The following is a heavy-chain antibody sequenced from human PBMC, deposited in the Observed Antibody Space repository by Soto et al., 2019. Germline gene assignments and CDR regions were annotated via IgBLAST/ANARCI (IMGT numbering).Heavy chain of an antibody. CDR3: ARGETVRGYYDSSGSFLAGRR. V-gene: IGHV4-59*01. J-gene: IGHJ4*02. D-gene: IGHD3-22*01. CDR2: IYYSGST. CDR1: GGSISSYY. Sequence: SETLSLTCTVSGGSISSYYWSWIRQPPGKGLEWIGYIYYSGSTNYNPSLKSRVTISVDTSKNQFSLKLSSVTAADTAVYYCARGETVRGYYDSSGSFLAGRRWGQGTLVTVSS.